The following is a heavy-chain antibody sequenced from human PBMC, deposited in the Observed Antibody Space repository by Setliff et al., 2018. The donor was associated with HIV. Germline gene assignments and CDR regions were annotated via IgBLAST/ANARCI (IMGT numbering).Heavy chain of an antibody. V-gene: IGHV3-7*01. D-gene: IGHD5-12*01. CDR1: GFTFSSRW. J-gene: IGHJ4*02. CDR3: AREALSRDGYSYFDY. CDR2: IKQDGSEN. Sequence: GGSLRLSCAASGFTFSSRWMTWVHQAPGKGLEWVANIKQDGSENYFVDSVKGRFTISRDNTRSSLFLHMDSLTAEDTAVYYCAREALSRDGYSYFDYWGQGTLVTVSS.